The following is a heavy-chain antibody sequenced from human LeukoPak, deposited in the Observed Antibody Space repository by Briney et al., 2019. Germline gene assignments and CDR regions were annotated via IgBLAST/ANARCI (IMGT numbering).Heavy chain of an antibody. CDR1: GFTFSNAW. CDR3: AKDKGDYVWGSYRSLFDY. V-gene: IGHV3-23*01. J-gene: IGHJ4*02. Sequence: GGSLRLSCAASGFTFSNAWMSWVRQAPGKGLEWVSAISGSGGNTYYADSVKGRFTISRDNSKNTLYLQMNSLRAEDTAVYYCAKDKGDYVWGSYRSLFDYWGQGTLVTVSS. CDR2: ISGSGGNT. D-gene: IGHD3-16*02.